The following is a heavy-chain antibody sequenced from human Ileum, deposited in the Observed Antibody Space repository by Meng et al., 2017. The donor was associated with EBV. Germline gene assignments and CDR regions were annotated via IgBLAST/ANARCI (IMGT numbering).Heavy chain of an antibody. CDR1: GDSISSNNS. V-gene: IGHV4-4*02. CDR2: IYHSGST. D-gene: IGHD4-17*01. CDR3: ASGRDYAWHS. Sequence: QGQLQGSGPGLGKPSGTLSLTCAVSGDSISSNNSWSWVRQPPGKGLEWIGEIYHSGSTNYNPSFKSRVTMSVDKSTNQISLNLSSVTAADTAVYYCASGRDYAWHSWGRGTLVTVSS. J-gene: IGHJ4*02.